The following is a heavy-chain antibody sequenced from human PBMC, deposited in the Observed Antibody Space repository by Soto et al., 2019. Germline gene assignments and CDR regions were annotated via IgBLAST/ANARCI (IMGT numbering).Heavy chain of an antibody. J-gene: IGHJ5*02. CDR3: ATSYDTGFDP. CDR2: ISPKNGNT. D-gene: IGHD3-9*01. V-gene: IGHV1-18*04. CDR1: GYSFSTYD. Sequence: ASVKVSCKASGYSFSTYDISWLRQAPGQGPEWMGRISPKNGNTNYAQSFQDRVTMTTDTSSSTAYMELRGLRSDDTANYYCATSYDTGFDPWGQGTQVTVSS.